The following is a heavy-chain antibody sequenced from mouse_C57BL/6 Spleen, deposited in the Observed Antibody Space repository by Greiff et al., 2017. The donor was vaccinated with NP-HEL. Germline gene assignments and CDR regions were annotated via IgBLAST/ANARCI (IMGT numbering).Heavy chain of an antibody. V-gene: IGHV1-39*01. D-gene: IGHD4-1*01. CDR2: INPNYGTT. J-gene: IGHJ2*01. CDR3: ARKLGMKGDFDY. Sequence: VHVKQSGPELVKPGASVKISCKASGYSFTDYNMNWVKQSNGKSLEWIGVINPNYGTTSYNQKFKGKATLTVDQSSSTAYMQLNSLTSEDSAVYYCARKLGMKGDFDYWGQGTTLTVSS. CDR1: GYSFTDYN.